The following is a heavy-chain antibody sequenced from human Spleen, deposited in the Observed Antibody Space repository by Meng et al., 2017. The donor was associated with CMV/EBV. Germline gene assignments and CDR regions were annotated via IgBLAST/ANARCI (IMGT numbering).Heavy chain of an antibody. J-gene: IGHJ4*02. V-gene: IGHV3-21*01. D-gene: IGHD4-17*01. CDR3: ARLYGDYIPIDY. CDR1: GFIFSSYS. Sequence: GGSLRLSCAASGFIFSSYSMNWVRQAPGKGLEWVSSISPTSNSIYYADSVKGRFTISRDNAKNSPYLQMNSLRAEDTAVYYCARLYGDYIPIDYWGQGTLVTVSS. CDR2: ISPTSNSI.